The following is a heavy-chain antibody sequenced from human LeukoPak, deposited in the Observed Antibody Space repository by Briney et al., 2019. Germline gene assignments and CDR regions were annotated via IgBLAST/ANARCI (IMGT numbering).Heavy chain of an antibody. CDR2: INHSGST. D-gene: IGHD6-19*01. J-gene: IGHJ4*02. CDR3: ARGQGIAVAETFDY. V-gene: IGHV4-34*01. CDR1: GGSFRGYY. Sequence: SGTLSLTCAVYGGSFRGYYWGWVRPPPGEGLGWVGEINHSGSTNYNPSLKSRVTISVDTSKNQFSLKLSSVTAADTAVYYCARGQGIAVAETFDYWGQGTLVTVSS.